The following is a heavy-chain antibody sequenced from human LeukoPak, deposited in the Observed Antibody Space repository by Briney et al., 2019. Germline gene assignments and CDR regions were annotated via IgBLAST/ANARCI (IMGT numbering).Heavy chain of an antibody. CDR3: ARDLSDCGGDCYSGYYYYGMDV. CDR1: GGSVSSGSYY. D-gene: IGHD2-21*02. CDR2: IYYSGST. V-gene: IGHV4-61*01. J-gene: IGHJ6*02. Sequence: SETLSLTCTVSGGSVSSGSYYWSWIRQPPGKGLEWIGYIYYSGSTNYNPSLKSRVTISVDTSKNQFSLKLSSVTAADTAVYYCARDLSDCGGDCYSGYYYYGMDVWGQGTTVTVSS.